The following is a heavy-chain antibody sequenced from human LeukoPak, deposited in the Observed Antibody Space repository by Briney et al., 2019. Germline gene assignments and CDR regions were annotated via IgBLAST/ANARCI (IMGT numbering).Heavy chain of an antibody. CDR3: ARGGYCSGGSCYRWFDP. J-gene: IGHJ5*02. CDR2: MNPNSGNT. CDR1: GHTFTSYD. D-gene: IGHD2-15*01. Sequence: ASVKVSCKASGHTFTSYDINWVRQATGQGLEWMGWMNPNSGNTGYAQKFQGRVTMTRNTSISTAYMELSSLRSEDTAVYYCARGGYCSGGSCYRWFDPWGQGTLVTVSS. V-gene: IGHV1-8*01.